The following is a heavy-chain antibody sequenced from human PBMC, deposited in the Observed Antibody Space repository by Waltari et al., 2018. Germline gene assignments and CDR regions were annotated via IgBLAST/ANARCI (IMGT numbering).Heavy chain of an antibody. J-gene: IGHJ3*02. V-gene: IGHV3-74*01. CDR1: GFPFSSYW. CDR2: INSDGSST. D-gene: IGHD4-17*01. CDR3: ASYMTTVPLRAFDI. Sequence: EVQLVESGGGLVQPGGSLRLSCAASGFPFSSYWRPWVRQAPGKGLVWVSRINSDGSSTSYADSVKGRFTISRDNAKNTLYLQMNSLRAEDTAVYYCASYMTTVPLRAFDIWGQGTMVTVSS.